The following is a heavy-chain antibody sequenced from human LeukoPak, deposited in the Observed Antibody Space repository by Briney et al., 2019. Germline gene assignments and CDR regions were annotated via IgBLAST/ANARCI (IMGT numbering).Heavy chain of an antibody. D-gene: IGHD3-9*01. CDR2: IYSGGNT. CDR1: GFTVSNYY. Sequence: GGSLRLSCAASGFTVSNYYMSWVRQAPGKGLEWVSVIYSGGNTYYADSVQGRFTISRDNSKNTLYLQMNSLRAEDTAVYYCATDRLNYDILTGYNSRPSWDAFDIWGQGTMVTVSS. J-gene: IGHJ3*02. CDR3: ATDRLNYDILTGYNSRPSWDAFDI. V-gene: IGHV3-53*01.